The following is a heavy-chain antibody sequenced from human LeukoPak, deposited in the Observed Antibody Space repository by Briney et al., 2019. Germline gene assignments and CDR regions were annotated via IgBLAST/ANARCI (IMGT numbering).Heavy chain of an antibody. D-gene: IGHD2-2*01. Sequence: GGSLRLSCAASRFTFSSYSMNWVRQAPGKGLEWVSYISQRSDRIYHADSVKGRLTISRDNAKNSLYLQMDSLRVEDTAVYYCARDLLNDEGSSYFFDQWGQGTLVTVAS. CDR2: ISQRSDRI. J-gene: IGHJ4*02. CDR3: ARDLLNDEGSSYFFDQ. V-gene: IGHV3-48*04. CDR1: RFTFSSYS.